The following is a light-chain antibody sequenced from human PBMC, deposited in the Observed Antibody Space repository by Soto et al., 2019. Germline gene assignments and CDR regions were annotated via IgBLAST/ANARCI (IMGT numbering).Light chain of an antibody. CDR1: SGQNSYA. J-gene: IGLJ3*02. V-gene: IGLV4-69*01. Sequence: QTVVTQPPSASPSLGASVKLTCTLSSGQNSYAIAWHQQQPEKGPRYLMKLNSDGSHSKGDGIPDRFSGSSSGAERYLTISSLQSEDEADYYCQTWSTDIRVFGGGTKLTVL. CDR2: LNSDGSH. CDR3: QTWSTDIRV.